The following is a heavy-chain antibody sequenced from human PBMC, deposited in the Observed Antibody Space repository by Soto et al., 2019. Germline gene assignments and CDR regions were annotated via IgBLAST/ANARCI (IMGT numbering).Heavy chain of an antibody. V-gene: IGHV1-18*01. CDR2: ISAYNGNT. CDR1: GYTFTSYG. Sequence: QVQLVRSGAEVKKPGASVKVSCKASGYTFTSYGISWVRQAPGQGLEWMGWISAYNGNTNYAQKLQGRVTMTTDTSTSTAYMELRSLRSDDTAVYYCARSNDGGTIAYYFDYWGQGTLVTVSS. CDR3: ARSNDGGTIAYYFDY. D-gene: IGHD2-15*01. J-gene: IGHJ4*02.